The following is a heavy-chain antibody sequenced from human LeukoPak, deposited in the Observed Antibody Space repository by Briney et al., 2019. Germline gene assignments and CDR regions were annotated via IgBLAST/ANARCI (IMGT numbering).Heavy chain of an antibody. V-gene: IGHV4-4*07. CDR3: ARDGGSGSYSLKWFDP. J-gene: IGHJ5*02. D-gene: IGHD1-26*01. Sequence: PSETLSLTCTVSGGSISSYYWSWIRQPAGKGLEWIGRIYTSGSTNYNPSLKSRVTMSVDTSKNQFSLKLSSVPAADTAVYYCARDGGSGSYSLKWFDPWGQGTLVTVSS. CDR1: GGSISSYY. CDR2: IYTSGST.